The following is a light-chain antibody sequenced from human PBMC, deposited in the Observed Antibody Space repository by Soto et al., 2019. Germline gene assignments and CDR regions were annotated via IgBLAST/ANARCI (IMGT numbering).Light chain of an antibody. V-gene: IGLV2-14*03. Sequence: QSALTQPASVSGSPGQSITISCTGTRSDIGAYNFVSWYQQHPGEVPKLMLYDVNVRPSGGSNRFSGSKSGNTASLTISGLQAEDEADYYCTSWTTSTTMIFGGGTKLTVL. CDR2: DVN. CDR1: RSDIGAYNF. J-gene: IGLJ2*01. CDR3: TSWTTSTTMI.